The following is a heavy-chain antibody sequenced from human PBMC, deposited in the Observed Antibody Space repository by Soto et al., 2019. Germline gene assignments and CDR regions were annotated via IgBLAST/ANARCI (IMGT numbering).Heavy chain of an antibody. CDR3: AAICSSPSCYSTDV. CDR1: GASISSYF. V-gene: IGHV4-4*07. CDR2: IYTSGST. J-gene: IGHJ6*02. Sequence: QVQLQESGPGLVKPSETLSLTCTVSGASISSYFWSWIRQPAGKGLEWIGRIYTSGSTDYNPSLESRVTMSVDTSKKQVSLKLTSVTAADTAVYYCAAICSSPSCYSTDVWGQGTSVTVSS. D-gene: IGHD2-2*01.